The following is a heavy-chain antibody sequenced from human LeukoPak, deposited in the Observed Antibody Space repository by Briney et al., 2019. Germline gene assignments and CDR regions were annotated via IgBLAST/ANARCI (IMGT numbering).Heavy chain of an antibody. CDR1: GYTFTSYY. CDR2: INPTGGST. D-gene: IGHD6-13*01. V-gene: IGHV1-46*01. Sequence: ASVKVSCKASGYTFTSYYMHWVRQAPGEGLEWMGIINPTGGSTSYAQKFQGRVTMTRDTSTSTVYMELSSLRSEDTAVYYCARARQQLVHGGSAFDIWGQGTMVTVSS. J-gene: IGHJ3*02. CDR3: ARARQQLVHGGSAFDI.